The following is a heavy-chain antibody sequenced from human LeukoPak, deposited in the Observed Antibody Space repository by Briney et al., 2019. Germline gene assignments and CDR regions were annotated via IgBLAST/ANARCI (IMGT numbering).Heavy chain of an antibody. D-gene: IGHD3-22*01. CDR3: ARGLDYYDSSGYLAHFDY. CDR1: GYTFTSYD. Sequence: ASVTVSCKASGYTFTSYDINWVRQATGQGLEWMGWMNPNSGNTGYAQKFQGRVTMTRNTSISTAYMELSSLRSEDTAVYYCARGLDYYDSSGYLAHFDYWGQGTLVTVSS. J-gene: IGHJ4*02. V-gene: IGHV1-8*01. CDR2: MNPNSGNT.